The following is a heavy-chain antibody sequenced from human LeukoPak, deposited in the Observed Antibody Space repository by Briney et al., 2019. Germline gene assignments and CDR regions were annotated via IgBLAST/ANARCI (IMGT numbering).Heavy chain of an antibody. V-gene: IGHV3-53*01. CDR3: AKDTTVVATSSYF. CDR1: GFTVSSNY. J-gene: IGHJ4*02. Sequence: SGGSLRLSCAASGFTVSSNYMSWVRQAPGKGLEWVSIIYSGGNTYYADSVKGRFTISRDNSKNTLYLQMNSLRAEDTAVYYCAKDTTVVATSSYFWGQGTLVTVST. D-gene: IGHD5-12*01. CDR2: IYSGGNT.